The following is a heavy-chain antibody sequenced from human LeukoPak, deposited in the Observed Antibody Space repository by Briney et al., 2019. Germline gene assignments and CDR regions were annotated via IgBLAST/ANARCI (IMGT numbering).Heavy chain of an antibody. J-gene: IGHJ4*02. Sequence: SETLSLTCTVSGGSICSYYWSWIRQPAGKGLEWIGRIYTSGSTNYNPSLKSRVTMSVDTSKNQFSLKLSSVTAADTAVYYCAGTTRTGDLGYWDQGTLVTVSS. CDR2: IYTSGST. D-gene: IGHD7-27*01. CDR3: AGTTRTGDLGY. CDR1: GGSICSYY. V-gene: IGHV4-4*07.